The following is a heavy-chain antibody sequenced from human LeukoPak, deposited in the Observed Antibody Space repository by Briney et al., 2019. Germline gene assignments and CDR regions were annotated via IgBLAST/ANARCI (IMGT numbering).Heavy chain of an antibody. D-gene: IGHD1-26*01. J-gene: IGHJ4*02. Sequence: TGGSLTLSCAASRFTFSSYWMHWVRQAPGKGLVWVSRINSDGSSTGYADSVKGRFTISRDNAKNTLYLQMNSLRVEDTAVYYCARAGLVEAGLLLDFWGQGTLVTVSS. CDR3: ARAGLVEAGLLLDF. CDR1: RFTFSSYW. CDR2: INSDGSST. V-gene: IGHV3-74*01.